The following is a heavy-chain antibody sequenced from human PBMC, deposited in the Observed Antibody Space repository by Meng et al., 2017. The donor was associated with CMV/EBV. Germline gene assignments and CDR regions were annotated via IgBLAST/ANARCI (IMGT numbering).Heavy chain of an antibody. Sequence: GSLRLSCTVSGGSISSSSYYWGWIRQPPGKGLEWIGSIYYSGSTYYNPSLKSRVTISVDTSKNQFSLKLSSVTAADTAVYYRARGIYFDYWGQGALVTVSS. J-gene: IGHJ4*02. CDR3: ARGIYFDY. CDR1: GGSISSSSYY. V-gene: IGHV4-39*07. CDR2: IYYSGST.